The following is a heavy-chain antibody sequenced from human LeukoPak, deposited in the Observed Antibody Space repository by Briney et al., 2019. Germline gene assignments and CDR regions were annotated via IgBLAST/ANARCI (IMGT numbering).Heavy chain of an antibody. CDR2: INADNGNT. CDR3: ARDADGSGTLLDY. V-gene: IGHV1-18*01. Sequence: GASVKVSCKASVYTFTSYGISWVRQAPGQGLEWMGWINADNGNTRYAQKLQGRVTMTTDTSTTTAYMDLWSLRSDDTAVYYCARDADGSGTLLDYWGQGTLVTVSS. J-gene: IGHJ4*02. D-gene: IGHD3-10*01. CDR1: VYTFTSYG.